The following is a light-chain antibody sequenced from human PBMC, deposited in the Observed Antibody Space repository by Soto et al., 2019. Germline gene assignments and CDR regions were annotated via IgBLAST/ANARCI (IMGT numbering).Light chain of an antibody. J-gene: IGLJ1*01. CDR3: AAWDDSLSGFYV. CDR2: SNN. Sequence: QSALTQPPSASGTPGQRFTISCSGSSSNIGSNTVNWYQQLPGTAPKLLIYSNNQRPSGVPDRFSGSKSGTSASLAISGLQSEDEADYYCAAWDDSLSGFYVFGTGTKVTVL. V-gene: IGLV1-44*01. CDR1: SSNIGSNT.